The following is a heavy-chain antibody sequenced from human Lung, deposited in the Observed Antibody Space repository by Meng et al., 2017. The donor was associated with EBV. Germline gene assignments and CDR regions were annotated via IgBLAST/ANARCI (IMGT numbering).Heavy chain of an antibody. V-gene: IGHV4-31*03. CDR3: ARGADEYGGNAFDF. J-gene: IGHJ4*02. Sequence: QVQLEGAGPGVVKPPQTLSLTCTVSGASISSAYNYWTWIRQRPGRGLEWIGYIYYSGITYYNPSLQSRLTISADTSKNQFSLMLTSLTAADTAVYYCARGADEYGGNAFDFWGQGALVTVSS. CDR2: IYYSGIT. D-gene: IGHD4-23*01. CDR1: GASISSAYNY.